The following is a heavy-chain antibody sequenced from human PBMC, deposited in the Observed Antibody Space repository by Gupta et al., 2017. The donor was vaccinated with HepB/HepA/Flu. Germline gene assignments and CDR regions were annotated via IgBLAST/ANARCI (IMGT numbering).Heavy chain of an antibody. Sequence: QVQLVQSGAEVKKPGSSVKVSCKASGGTFSSYAISWVRQAPGQGFEWMGRIIPILGIANYAQKFQGRVTITADKSTSTAYMELSSLRSEDTAVYYCARDSLGKSGGSIDYWGQGTLVTVSS. CDR1: GGTFSSYA. CDR2: IIPILGIA. J-gene: IGHJ4*02. V-gene: IGHV1-69*04. D-gene: IGHD2-15*01. CDR3: ARDSLGKSGGSIDY.